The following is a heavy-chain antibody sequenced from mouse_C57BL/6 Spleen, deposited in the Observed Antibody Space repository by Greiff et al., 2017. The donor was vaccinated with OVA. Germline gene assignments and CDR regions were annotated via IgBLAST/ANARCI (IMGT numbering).Heavy chain of an antibody. V-gene: IGHV1-52*01. CDR3: ARSPPHYYGSSYVFDY. J-gene: IGHJ2*01. Sequence: VQLQQPGAELVRPGSSVKLSCKASGYTFTSYWMHWVKQRPIQGLEWIGNIDPSDSETHYNQKFKDKATLTVDKSSSTAYMQLSSLTSEDSAVYYCARSPPHYYGSSYVFDYWGQGTTLTVSS. CDR2: IDPSDSET. D-gene: IGHD1-1*01. CDR1: GYTFTSYW.